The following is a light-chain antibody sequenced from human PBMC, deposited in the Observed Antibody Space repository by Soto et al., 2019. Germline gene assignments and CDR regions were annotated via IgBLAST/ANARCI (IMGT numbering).Light chain of an antibody. CDR3: QSYYNAPFI. J-gene: IGKJ4*01. CDR2: AAS. CDR1: QGIKNY. Sequence: DIQVTQYPSSLSASVGDRVTITCRASQGIKNYLAWYQQKSGEIPKLLIYAASTLESGIPPRFSGSGSGTDFTLTINNLQPEDVATYYCQSYYNAPFIFGGGTKVEIK. V-gene: IGKV1-27*01.